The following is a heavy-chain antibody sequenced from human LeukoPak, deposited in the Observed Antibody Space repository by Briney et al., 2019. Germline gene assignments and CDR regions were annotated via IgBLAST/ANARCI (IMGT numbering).Heavy chain of an antibody. J-gene: IGHJ6*03. CDR2: MNPNSGDT. CDR1: GYTFTSYD. Sequence: ASVKVSCKASGYTFTSYDINWVRQATGQGLEWMGWMNPNSGDTGYAQKFQGRVTITRNTPISTAYMELSSLRSEDTAVYYCAVGARIAAAGTYYYYMDVWGKGTTVTVSS. CDR3: AVGARIAAAGTYYYYMDV. D-gene: IGHD6-13*01. V-gene: IGHV1-8*03.